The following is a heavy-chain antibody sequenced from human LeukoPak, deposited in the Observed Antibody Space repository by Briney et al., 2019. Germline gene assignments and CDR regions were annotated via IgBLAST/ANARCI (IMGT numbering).Heavy chain of an antibody. J-gene: IGHJ3*02. CDR2: ISGSGGST. Sequence: GGSLRLSCAASGFTFSSYAMSWVRQAPGKGLEWVSAISGSGGSTYYADSVKGRFTISRDNSKSTLYLQMNSLRAEDTAVYYCAKDPGVGDGYNSASDAFDIWGQGTMVTVSS. V-gene: IGHV3-23*01. D-gene: IGHD5-24*01. CDR1: GFTFSSYA. CDR3: AKDPGVGDGYNSASDAFDI.